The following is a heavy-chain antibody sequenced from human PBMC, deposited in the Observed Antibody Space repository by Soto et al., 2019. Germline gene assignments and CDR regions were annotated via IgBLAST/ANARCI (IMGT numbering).Heavy chain of an antibody. CDR1: GGTFSSYA. CDR3: AREGYCSSTSCPRHYYGMDV. CDR2: IIPIFGTA. D-gene: IGHD2-2*01. J-gene: IGHJ6*04. Sequence: QVQLVQSGAEVKKPGSSVKVSCKASGGTFSSYAISWVRQAPGQGLEWMGGIIPIFGTANYAQKFQGRVTITADESTSTAYMELSSLRSEDTAVYYCAREGYCSSTSCPRHYYGMDVWGEGSTVTVSS. V-gene: IGHV1-69*01.